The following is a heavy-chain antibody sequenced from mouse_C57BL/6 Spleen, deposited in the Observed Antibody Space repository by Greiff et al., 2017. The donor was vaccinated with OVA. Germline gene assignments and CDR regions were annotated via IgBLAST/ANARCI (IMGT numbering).Heavy chain of an antibody. CDR1: GYTFTSYW. J-gene: IGHJ3*01. CDR3: AREGSYGTYAWFAY. V-gene: IGHV1-64*01. CDR2: IHPNSGST. D-gene: IGHD1-1*01. Sequence: QVQLQQPGAELVKPGASVKLSCKASGYTFTSYWMHWVKQRPGQGLEWIGMIHPNSGSTNYNEKFKSKATLTVDKSSSTAYMQLSSLTSEDSAVYDCAREGSYGTYAWFAYWGQGTLVTVSA.